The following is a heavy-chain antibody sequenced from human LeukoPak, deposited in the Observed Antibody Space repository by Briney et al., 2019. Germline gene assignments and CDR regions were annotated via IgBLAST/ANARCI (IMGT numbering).Heavy chain of an antibody. CDR3: ATRYCTSANCYAFDY. Sequence: TGGSLRLSCEASGFTFSNYSMNWVRRAPGKGLEWVSYIRRWSSTIYYADSVKGRFTSSRDNAKNSLYLQMNSLRAEDTAVYYCATRYCTSANCYAFDYWGQGTLVTVSS. J-gene: IGHJ4*02. CDR1: GFTFSNYS. V-gene: IGHV3-48*01. D-gene: IGHD2-2*01. CDR2: IRRWSSTI.